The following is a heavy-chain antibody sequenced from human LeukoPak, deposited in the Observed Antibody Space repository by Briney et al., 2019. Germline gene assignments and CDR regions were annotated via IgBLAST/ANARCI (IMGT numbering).Heavy chain of an antibody. V-gene: IGHV3-7*01. J-gene: IGHJ6*02. CDR2: IKQDGSEK. CDR3: ARDAPGRIFHGYGMDV. D-gene: IGHD3-9*01. CDR1: GFTFSSYW. Sequence: GGSLRLSCAASGFTFSSYWMSWVRQAPGKGLEWVANIKQDGSEKYYVDSVKGRFTISRDNAKNSLYPQMNSLRAEDTAVYYCARDAPGRIFHGYGMDVWGQGTTVTVSS.